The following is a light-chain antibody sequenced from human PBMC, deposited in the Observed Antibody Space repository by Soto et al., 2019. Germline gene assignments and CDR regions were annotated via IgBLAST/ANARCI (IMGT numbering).Light chain of an antibody. CDR3: QQYNSYSRSMP. CDR1: QSISSW. CDR2: DAS. V-gene: IGKV1-5*01. Sequence: DIQMTQSPSTLSASVGDRVTITCRASQSISSWLAWYQQKPGKAPKLLIYDASSLESGVPSRFSGSGSGTEFTLTISSLQPDDFATYYCQQYNSYSRSMPFGQGTKV. J-gene: IGKJ1*01.